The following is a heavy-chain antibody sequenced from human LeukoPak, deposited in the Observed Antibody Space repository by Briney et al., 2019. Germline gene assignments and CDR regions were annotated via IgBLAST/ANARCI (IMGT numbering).Heavy chain of an antibody. V-gene: IGHV3-30*04. D-gene: IGHD2-2*02. CDR3: ARPIGYCSSTSCYRHRGFDY. CDR1: GFTFSSYA. CDR2: ISYDGSNK. J-gene: IGHJ4*02. Sequence: GGSLRLSCAASGFTFSSYAMHWVRQAPGKGLEWVAVISYDGSNKYYADSVKGQFTISRDNSKNTPYLQMNSLRAEDTAVYYCARPIGYCSSTSCYRHRGFDYWGQGTLVTVSS.